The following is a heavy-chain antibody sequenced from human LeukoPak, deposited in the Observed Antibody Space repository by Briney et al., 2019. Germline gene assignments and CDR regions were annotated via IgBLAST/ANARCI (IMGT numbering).Heavy chain of an antibody. CDR2: IRSGGIDE. J-gene: IGHJ4*02. CDR3: AKMQGIAATGDIPY. CDR1: TFTFSNYG. D-gene: IGHD6-13*01. V-gene: IGHV3-30*02. Sequence: PGKSLTLSCAASTFTFSNYGMHWVRQAPGKGLEWVAFIRSGGIDEYYADSVRGRFTISRDNSKNTLYLQMNSLRVEDTAVYYCAKMQGIAATGDIPYWGQGTLVTVSS.